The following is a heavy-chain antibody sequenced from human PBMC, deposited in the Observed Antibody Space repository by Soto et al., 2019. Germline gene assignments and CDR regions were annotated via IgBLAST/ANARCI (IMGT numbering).Heavy chain of an antibody. V-gene: IGHV1-18*01. CDR1: GYTFTSYG. D-gene: IGHD3-9*01. CDR2: ISAYNGNT. Sequence: QVQLVQSGAEVKKPGASVKVSCKASGYTFTSYGISWVRQAPGQGLEWMGGISAYNGNTNYAQKLQGRVTMTTDTSTSTAYMELRSLRSDDTAVYYCARELVLRYFAWQGGAFYIWGQGKMVTVSS. CDR3: ARELVLRYFAWQGGAFYI. J-gene: IGHJ3*02.